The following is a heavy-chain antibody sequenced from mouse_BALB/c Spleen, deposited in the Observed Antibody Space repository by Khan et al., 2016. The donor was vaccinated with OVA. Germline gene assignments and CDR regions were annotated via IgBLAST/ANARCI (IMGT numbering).Heavy chain of an antibody. V-gene: IGHV5-4*02. J-gene: IGHJ3*01. Sequence: EVELVESGGGLVKPGGSLKLSCAASGFTFSDYYMYWVRQTPEKRLEWVATISDGGSYTYYPDSVKGRFTISRDDAKNNPYLQMNSLKSEDTAMYYCARGYYGDPFAYWGQGTLVTVSA. D-gene: IGHD2-13*01. CDR3: ARGYYGDPFAY. CDR1: GFTFSDYY. CDR2: ISDGGSYT.